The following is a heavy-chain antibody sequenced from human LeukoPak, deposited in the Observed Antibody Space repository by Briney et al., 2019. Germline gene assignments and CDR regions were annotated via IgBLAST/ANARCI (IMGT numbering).Heavy chain of an antibody. CDR3: ARAYSSSWLQNHWYFDL. J-gene: IGHJ2*01. CDR2: IYYSGST. D-gene: IGHD6-13*01. Sequence: SETLSLTCTVSGGSISSYYWSWIRQPPGKGLEWIGYIYYSGSTNYNPSLKSRVTISVDTSKNQFSLKLSSVTAADTAVYYCARAYSSSWLQNHWYFDLWGRGTLVTVSS. V-gene: IGHV4-59*01. CDR1: GGSISSYY.